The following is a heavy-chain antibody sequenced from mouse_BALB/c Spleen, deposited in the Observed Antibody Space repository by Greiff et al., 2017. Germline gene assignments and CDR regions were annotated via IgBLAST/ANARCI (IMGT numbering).Heavy chain of an antibody. V-gene: IGHV3-2*02. D-gene: IGHD1-1*01. CDR1: GYSITSDYA. Sequence: VQLKESGPGLVKPSQSLSLTCTVTGYSITSDYAWNWIRQFPGNKLEWMGYISYSGSTSYNPSLKSRISITRDTSKNQFFLQLNSVTTEDTATYYCARDYADAMDYWGQGTSVTVSS. CDR3: ARDYADAMDY. CDR2: ISYSGST. J-gene: IGHJ4*01.